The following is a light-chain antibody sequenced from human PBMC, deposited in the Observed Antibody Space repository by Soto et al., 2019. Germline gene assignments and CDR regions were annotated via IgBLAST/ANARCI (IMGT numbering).Light chain of an antibody. Sequence: QSVLTPPPSASRSPGQSVTISCTVTKSDIGVYDFVSWYQHHPGKAPRLIIYEVVQRPSGVPDRFSGSKSGNTASLTVSGLQAADEADYFCKSYAGSNTYVFGSGTKVTVL. CDR3: KSYAGSNTYV. CDR2: EVV. CDR1: KSDIGVYDF. J-gene: IGLJ1*01. V-gene: IGLV2-8*02.